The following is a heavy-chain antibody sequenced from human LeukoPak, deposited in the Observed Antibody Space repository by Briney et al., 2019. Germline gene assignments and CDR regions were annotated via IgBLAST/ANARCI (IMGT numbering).Heavy chain of an antibody. CDR1: GGSLSTHH. V-gene: IGHV4-59*11. Sequence: SETLSLTCVVSGGSLSTHHWSWIRQSPGRGLEWIGYISDSGSTNYNPSLKSRVTISVDTSKNQFSLMLSSVTAADTAVYYCARGYDSSAYYPFNYWGQGALVTVSS. CDR3: ARGYDSSAYYPFNY. D-gene: IGHD3-22*01. CDR2: ISDSGST. J-gene: IGHJ4*02.